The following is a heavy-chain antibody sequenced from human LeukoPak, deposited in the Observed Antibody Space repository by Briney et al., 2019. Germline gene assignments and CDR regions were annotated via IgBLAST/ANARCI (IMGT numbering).Heavy chain of an antibody. D-gene: IGHD3-10*01. CDR3: TRGGLTFGGN. J-gene: IGHJ4*02. Sequence: SETLSLTNAVFGGSISSSNLWSWVRQPPGKGLEWIGEVSHRGDTNYNPSLKSRVTISIDKSKNQFSLRLTSVTAADTAVYYCTRGGLTFGGNWGQGILVTVSS. CDR2: VSHRGDT. CDR1: GGSISSSNL. V-gene: IGHV4/OR15-8*02.